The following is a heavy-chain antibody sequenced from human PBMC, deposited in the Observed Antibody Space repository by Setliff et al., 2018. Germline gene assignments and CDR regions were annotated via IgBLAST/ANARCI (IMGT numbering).Heavy chain of an antibody. CDR1: GYIFTNYV. J-gene: IGHJ5*02. CDR3: ARGGEYCDGVSCFSYNWFDM. V-gene: IGHV1-3*01. D-gene: IGHD2-21*01. Sequence: ASVKVSCKASGYIFTNYVIQWVRQAPGQGLEWMGWINVANGNTRYSQKLQGRVTITMDTPATTVYMEVTSLRSEDTAVYYCARGGEYCDGVSCFSYNWFDMWGQGTLVPSPQ. CDR2: INVANGNT.